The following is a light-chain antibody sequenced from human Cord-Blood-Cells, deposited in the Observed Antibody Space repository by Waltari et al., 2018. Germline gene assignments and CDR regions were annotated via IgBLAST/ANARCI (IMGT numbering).Light chain of an antibody. V-gene: IGKV3-20*01. CDR2: GAS. CDR3: QQYGSSPPIT. Sequence: EIVLMQSPGTLSLSPGERATLSCRASQSVSSSYLAWYQQKPGQAPRLLSYGASSRATCIPDRFSGSGSGTDFTLTISRLEPEDFAVYYCQQYGSSPPITFGQGTRLEIK. J-gene: IGKJ5*01. CDR1: QSVSSSY.